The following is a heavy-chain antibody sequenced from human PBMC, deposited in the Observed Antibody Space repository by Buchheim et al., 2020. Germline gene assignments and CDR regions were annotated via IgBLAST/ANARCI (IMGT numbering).Heavy chain of an antibody. CDR1: GFTFSSYW. D-gene: IGHD6-13*01. Sequence: EVQLVESGGGLVQPGGSLRLSCAASGFTFSSYWMSWVRQAPGKGLEWVANIKQDGSEKYYVDSVKGRFTISRDNAKNSLYLQMNSLRAEDTAVYYCARDMNIAAALYYYYYGMDVWGQGTT. CDR3: ARDMNIAAALYYYYYGMDV. CDR2: IKQDGSEK. J-gene: IGHJ6*02. V-gene: IGHV3-7*01.